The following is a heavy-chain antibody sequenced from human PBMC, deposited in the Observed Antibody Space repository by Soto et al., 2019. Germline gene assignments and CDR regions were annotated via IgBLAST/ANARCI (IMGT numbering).Heavy chain of an antibody. V-gene: IGHV3-21*01. D-gene: IGHD6-19*01. Sequence: LRLSCAASGFTLSGYSMNWVRQAPGKGLEWVSSISSSSSFIYYEDSVKGRFTISRDNAKNSLYLQMNSLRAEDTAVYYCARAGYSTGWFNFFDYWGQGNLVTVSS. CDR1: GFTLSGYS. CDR2: ISSSSSFI. J-gene: IGHJ4*02. CDR3: ARAGYSTGWFNFFDY.